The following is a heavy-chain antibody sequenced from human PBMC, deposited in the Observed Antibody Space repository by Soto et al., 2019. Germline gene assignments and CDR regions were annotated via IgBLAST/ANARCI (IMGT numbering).Heavy chain of an antibody. CDR2: IYPGDSDT. CDR3: ARHDSPSVIYYYYGMDV. J-gene: IGHJ6*02. V-gene: IGHV5-51*01. CDR1: GYSFTSYW. D-gene: IGHD2-15*01. Sequence: LKISCKGSGYSFTSYWIGWVRQMPGKSLEWMGIIYPGDSDTRYSPSFQGQVTISADKSISTAYLQWSSLKASDSAIYYCARHDSPSVIYYYYGMDVWGQGTTVTVSS.